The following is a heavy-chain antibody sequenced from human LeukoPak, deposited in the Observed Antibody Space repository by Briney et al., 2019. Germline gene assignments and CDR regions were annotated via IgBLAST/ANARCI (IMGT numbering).Heavy chain of an antibody. Sequence: SETLSLTCAVYGGSFSGYYWSWIRQPPGKGLEWIGEINHSGSTNYNPSLKSRVTISVDTSKNQFSLKLSSVTAADTAVYYCARIVANPDAFDIWGQGTMVTVSS. CDR1: GGSFSGYY. J-gene: IGHJ3*02. V-gene: IGHV4-34*01. CDR3: ARIVANPDAFDI. D-gene: IGHD5-12*01. CDR2: INHSGST.